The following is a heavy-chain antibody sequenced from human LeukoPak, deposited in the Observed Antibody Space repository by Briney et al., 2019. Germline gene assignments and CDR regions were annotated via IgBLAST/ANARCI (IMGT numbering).Heavy chain of an antibody. CDR1: GGSISSSSYY. CDR3: ARQTAGRSYYRFHTIYNWFDP. D-gene: IGHD1-26*01. V-gene: IGHV4-61*01. CDR2: IYYRGST. Sequence: SETLSLTCTVSGGSISSSSYYWSWIRQPPGKGLEWIGYIYYRGSTNYNPSLKSRVTISVDTSKNQFSLKLSSVTAADTAVYYCARQTAGRSYYRFHTIYNWFDPWGQGTLVTVSS. J-gene: IGHJ5*02.